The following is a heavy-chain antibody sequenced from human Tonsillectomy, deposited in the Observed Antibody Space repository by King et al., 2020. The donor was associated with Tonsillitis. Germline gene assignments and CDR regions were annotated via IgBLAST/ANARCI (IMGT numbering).Heavy chain of an antibody. J-gene: IGHJ3*02. CDR2: IYPGDSDT. CDR1: GYSFTDFW. CDR3: ARPVVRFRAVISDAFDI. D-gene: IGHD3-10*01. Sequence: QLVQSGAEVKKPGESLKISCKGSGYSFTDFWIGWVRQMPGKGLEWMGIIYPGDSDTRYSPSFQGQVTISADKSISTAYLQWSSLKASDTAMYYCARPVVRFRAVISDAFDIWGQGTMVTVSS. V-gene: IGHV5-51*01.